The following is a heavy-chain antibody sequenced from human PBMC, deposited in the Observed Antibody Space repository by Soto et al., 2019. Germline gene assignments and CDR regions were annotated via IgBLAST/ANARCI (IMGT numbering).Heavy chain of an antibody. V-gene: IGHV3-7*03. D-gene: IGHD2-2*01. CDR3: ARDRCSSTSCFFDY. CDR1: GFTFSSYW. J-gene: IGHJ4*02. Sequence: PGGSLRLSCAASGFTFSSYWMSWVRQAPGKGLEWVANIKQDGSEKYYVDSVKGRFIISRDNTKNSLFLQMNSLRAEDTAVYYCARDRCSSTSCFFDYWGQGTPVTVSS. CDR2: IKQDGSEK.